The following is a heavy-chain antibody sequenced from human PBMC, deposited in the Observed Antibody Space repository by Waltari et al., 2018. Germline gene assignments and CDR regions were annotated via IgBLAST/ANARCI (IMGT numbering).Heavy chain of an antibody. J-gene: IGHJ3*02. CDR2: ISSSSSYI. CDR1: GFTFSSYS. CDR3: ARVRVVAATLGAFDI. V-gene: IGHV3-21*01. D-gene: IGHD2-15*01. Sequence: EVQLVESGGGLVKPGGSLRLSCAASGFTFSSYSMNWVRQAPGKGLEWVSSISSSSSYIYYADSVKGRFTISRDNAKNSLYLQMNSLRAEDTAVYYCARVRVVAATLGAFDIWGQGTMVTVSS.